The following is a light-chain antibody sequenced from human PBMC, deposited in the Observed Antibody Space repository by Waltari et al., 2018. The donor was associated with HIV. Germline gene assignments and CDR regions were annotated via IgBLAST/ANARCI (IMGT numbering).Light chain of an antibody. CDR1: NSDIGAYDY. Sequence: QSVLTQPASVSGSPGQSITISCTGTNSDIGAYDYVPWYQQHPGKAPKLLIYEVTIRSPGISYRFSGSKSGNTASMTISGLQAEDEAHYYCSSYAATTTIVLGGGTRLTVL. CDR2: EVT. CDR3: SSYAATTTIV. J-gene: IGLJ3*02. V-gene: IGLV2-14*01.